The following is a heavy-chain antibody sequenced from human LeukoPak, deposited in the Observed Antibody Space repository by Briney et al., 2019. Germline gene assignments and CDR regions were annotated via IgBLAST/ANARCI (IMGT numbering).Heavy chain of an antibody. CDR1: GFTFSSYS. J-gene: IGHJ4*02. V-gene: IGHV3-21*01. CDR2: ISSSSGYI. D-gene: IGHD3-22*01. Sequence: GGSLRLSCAASGFTFSSYSMNWVRQAPGKGLEWVSSISSSSGYIYYADSVKGRFTISRDNAKNSLYLQMNSLRAEDTAVYYCAGAYYYDSSPIDYWGQGTLVTVSS. CDR3: AGAYYYDSSPIDY.